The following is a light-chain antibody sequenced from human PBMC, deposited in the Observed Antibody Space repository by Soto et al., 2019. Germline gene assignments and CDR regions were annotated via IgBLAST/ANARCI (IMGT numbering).Light chain of an antibody. CDR1: SSNIGFNT. CDR2: YND. V-gene: IGLV1-44*01. CDR3: AVWDDSLSRYV. Sequence: QPVLTQPPSASGTPGQRATISCSGSSSNIGFNTVSWYQQLPGTAPRLVIYYNDQRPSGFPDRFSGSKSGTSASLAISGLQPEDEADYYCAVWDDSLSRYVFATGTKLTVL. J-gene: IGLJ1*01.